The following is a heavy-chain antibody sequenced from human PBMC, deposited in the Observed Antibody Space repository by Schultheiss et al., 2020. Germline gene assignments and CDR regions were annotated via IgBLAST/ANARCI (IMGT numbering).Heavy chain of an antibody. Sequence: GGSLRLSCAASGFPFSNYAMHWVRQAPGKGLEWVSGISWNSGSIGYADSVKGRFTISRDNAKNSLYLQMNSLRTEDTALYYCAKADHYDILTAYSDWGQGTLVTVSS. CDR3: AKADHYDILTAYSD. D-gene: IGHD3-9*01. V-gene: IGHV3-9*01. J-gene: IGHJ1*01. CDR1: GFPFSNYA. CDR2: ISWNSGSI.